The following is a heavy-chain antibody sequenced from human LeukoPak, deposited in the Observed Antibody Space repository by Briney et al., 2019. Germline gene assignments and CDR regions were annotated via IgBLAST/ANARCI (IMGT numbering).Heavy chain of an antibody. CDR1: GFTFSNYG. CDR2: ISFDGSNK. CDR3: AKDNDYYASGPSFDY. J-gene: IGHJ4*02. V-gene: IGHV3-30*18. D-gene: IGHD3-10*01. Sequence: SGGSLRLSCAVSGFTFSNYGMHWVRQAPGKGLEWVALISFDGSNKYYSDSVRGRFTISRDNSKSTLYLQMNSLRAEDTAVYYCAKDNDYYASGPSFDYWGQGTLVTVSS.